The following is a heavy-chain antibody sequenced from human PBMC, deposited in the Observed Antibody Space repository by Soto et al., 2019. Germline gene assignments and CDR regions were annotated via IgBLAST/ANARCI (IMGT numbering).Heavy chain of an antibody. CDR2: ITNRGTHT. D-gene: IGHD2-15*01. V-gene: IGHV3-21*06. CDR1: GFSFSSYT. J-gene: IGHJ5*01. CDR3: ARAHEVAWFDS. Sequence: GGSLRLSCTASGFSFSSYTMNWVRQAPGKGLQWVASITNRGTHTYSADSVKGRFTISRDNDKNSLYLQMNNLRAEDTATYYCARAHEVAWFDSWGLGALVTVSS.